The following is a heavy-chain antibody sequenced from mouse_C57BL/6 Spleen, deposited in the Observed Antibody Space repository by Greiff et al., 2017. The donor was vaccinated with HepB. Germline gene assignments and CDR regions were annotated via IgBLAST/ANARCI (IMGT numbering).Heavy chain of an antibody. J-gene: IGHJ1*03. CDR3: ARSGYQGYFDV. CDR2: INPNYGTT. CDR1: GYSFTDYN. Sequence: EVHLVESGPELVKPGASVKISCKASGYSFTDYNMNWVKQSNGKSLEWIGVINPNYGTTSYNQKFKGKATLTADQSSSTAYMQLNSLTSEDSAVYYCARSGYQGYFDVWGTGTTVTVSS. D-gene: IGHD3-1*01. V-gene: IGHV1-39*01.